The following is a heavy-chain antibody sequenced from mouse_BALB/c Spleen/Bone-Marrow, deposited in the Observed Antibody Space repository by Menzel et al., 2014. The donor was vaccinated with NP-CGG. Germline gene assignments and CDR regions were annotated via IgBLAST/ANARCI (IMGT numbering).Heavy chain of an antibody. V-gene: IGHV14-3*02. J-gene: IGHJ4*01. CDR1: GFAIKDNY. CDR2: IDPGNADI. Sequence: VHVKQSGAELVKPGASVKFSCTASGFAIKDNYMHWVKQRPEQGLEWIGRIDPGNADIQYNAKFKGKATLTADKSSSTAYLQLSSLTSEDSAVYFCARRGDYSYAMDYWGQGTSVTVSS. CDR3: ARRGDYSYAMDY. D-gene: IGHD1-1*01.